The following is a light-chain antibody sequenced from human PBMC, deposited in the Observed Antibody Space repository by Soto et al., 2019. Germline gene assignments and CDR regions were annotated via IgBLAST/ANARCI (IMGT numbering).Light chain of an antibody. CDR1: QSVINNY. CDR3: QRYGSSPGLFT. Sequence: EIVLTQSPGSLSLSPGDRATLSCRASQSVINNYLAWYQQKPGQAPRLLIFGTSSRATGIPDRFSGSGSGTDFTLTISRLEPEDFAVYYCQRYGSSPGLFTFGPGSKVDI. V-gene: IGKV3-20*01. J-gene: IGKJ3*01. CDR2: GTS.